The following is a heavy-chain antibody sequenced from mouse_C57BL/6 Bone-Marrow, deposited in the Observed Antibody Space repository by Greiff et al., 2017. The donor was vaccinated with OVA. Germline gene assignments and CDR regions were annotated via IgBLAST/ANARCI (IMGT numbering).Heavy chain of an antibody. Sequence: VQLQQSGAELVMPGASVKLSCKASGYTFTSYWMHWVKQRPGQGLEWIGEIDPSDSYTNYNQKFKGKSTLTVDKSSSTAYMQLSSLTSEDSAVYYCARDYGNYGCYAMDYWGQGTSVTVSS. CDR1: GYTFTSYW. V-gene: IGHV1-69*01. D-gene: IGHD2-1*01. CDR3: ARDYGNYGCYAMDY. CDR2: IDPSDSYT. J-gene: IGHJ4*01.